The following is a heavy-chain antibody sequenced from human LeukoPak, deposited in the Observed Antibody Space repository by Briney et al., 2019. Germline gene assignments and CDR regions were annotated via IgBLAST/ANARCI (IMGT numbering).Heavy chain of an antibody. Sequence: GGSLTLSCAASGFPLSSYRMSWVRQAPGKGLEWVANIKQDGSKKSYVDSVKGRFTISRDNAKNSLYLQMNSLRAEDTAIYYCTRVGYIDEGIDYWGQGTLVTVSS. D-gene: IGHD5-24*01. CDR3: TRVGYIDEGIDY. CDR2: IKQDGSKK. J-gene: IGHJ4*02. CDR1: GFPLSSYR. V-gene: IGHV3-7*04.